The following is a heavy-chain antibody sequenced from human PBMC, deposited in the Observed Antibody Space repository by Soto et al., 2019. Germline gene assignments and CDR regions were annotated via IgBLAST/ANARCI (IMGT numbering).Heavy chain of an antibody. J-gene: IGHJ6*02. CDR2: IYYSGST. CDR3: ARLTLEGAVRPGSSGSYYAPLYYYGMDV. D-gene: IGHD3-10*01. Sequence: PSETLSLTCTVSGGSISSSSYYWGWIRQPPGKGLEWIGSIYYSGSTYYNPSLKSRVTISVDTSKNQFSLKLSSVTAADTAVYYCARLTLEGAVRPGSSGSYYAPLYYYGMDVWGQGTMVTVSS. CDR1: GGSISSSSYY. V-gene: IGHV4-39*01.